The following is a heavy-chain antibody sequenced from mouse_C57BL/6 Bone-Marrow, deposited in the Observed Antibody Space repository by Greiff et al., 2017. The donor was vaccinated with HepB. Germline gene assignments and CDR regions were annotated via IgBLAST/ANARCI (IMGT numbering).Heavy chain of an antibody. J-gene: IGHJ3*01. V-gene: IGHV5-12*01. Sequence: EVKLVESGGGLVQPGGSLKLSCAASGFTFSDYYMYWVRQTPEKRLEWVAYISNGGGSTYYPDTVKGRFTISRDNAKNTLYLQMSRLKSEDTAMYYCARQTGSSYWFAYWGQGTLVTVSA. CDR2: ISNGGGST. D-gene: IGHD1-1*01. CDR3: ARQTGSSYWFAY. CDR1: GFTFSDYY.